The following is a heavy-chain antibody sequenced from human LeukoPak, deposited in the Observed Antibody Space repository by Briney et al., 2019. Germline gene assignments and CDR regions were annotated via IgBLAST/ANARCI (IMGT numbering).Heavy chain of an antibody. Sequence: GESLKISCKGSGYSFTSYWIGWVRQMPGKGLEWMGIIYPGDSDTRYSPSFQGQVTISADKSISTAYLQWSSLKASDTAMYYCARHYPCVVVPAAIPDYFDYWGQGTLVTVSS. CDR1: GYSFTSYW. CDR3: ARHYPCVVVPAAIPDYFDY. CDR2: IYPGDSDT. D-gene: IGHD2-2*01. V-gene: IGHV5-51*01. J-gene: IGHJ4*02.